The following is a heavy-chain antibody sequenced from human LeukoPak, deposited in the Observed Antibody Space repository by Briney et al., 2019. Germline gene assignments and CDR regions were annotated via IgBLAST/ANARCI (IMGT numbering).Heavy chain of an antibody. CDR3: ARHRYSSSWYVKTYFDY. CDR2: IYTSGST. D-gene: IGHD6-13*01. J-gene: IGHJ4*02. Sequence: SETLSLTCTVSGGSISSGSYYWSWIRQPAGKGLEWIGRIYTSGSTNYNPSLKSRVTISVDTSKNQFSLKLSSVTAADTAVYYCARHRYSSSWYVKTYFDYWGQGTLVTVSS. CDR1: GGSISSGSYY. V-gene: IGHV4-61*02.